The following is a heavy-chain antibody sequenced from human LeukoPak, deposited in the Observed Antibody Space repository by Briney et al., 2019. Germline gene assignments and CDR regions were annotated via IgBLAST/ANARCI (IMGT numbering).Heavy chain of an antibody. V-gene: IGHV5-51*01. CDR3: TRLISRGSDYNYVDD. CDR2: IYPADSDT. Sequence: GESLKISCNGSGYRFTNYHIGWVRQMPGKGLEWMGIIYPADSDTRYRPTFRGQVTISVDKSINPAYLQWSSLKASDTAMYYCTRLISRGSDYNYVDDWGQGTLITVSS. D-gene: IGHD5-24*01. J-gene: IGHJ4*02. CDR1: GYRFTNYH.